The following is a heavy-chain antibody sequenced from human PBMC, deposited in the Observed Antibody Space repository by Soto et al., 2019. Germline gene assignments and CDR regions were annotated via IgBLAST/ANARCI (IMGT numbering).Heavy chain of an antibody. Sequence: GGSLRLSCAASGFTFSSYSMNWVRQAPGKGLEWVSYISSSSTIYYADSVKGRFTISRDNAKNSLYLQMNSLRDEDTAVYYCARVGNYYDSSGYRFDYWGQGTPVTVSS. CDR3: ARVGNYYDSSGYRFDY. J-gene: IGHJ4*02. CDR1: GFTFSSYS. V-gene: IGHV3-48*02. D-gene: IGHD3-22*01. CDR2: ISSSSTI.